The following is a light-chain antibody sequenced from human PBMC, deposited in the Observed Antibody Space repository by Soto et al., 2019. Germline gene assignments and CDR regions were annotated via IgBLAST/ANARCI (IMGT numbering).Light chain of an antibody. J-gene: IGKJ5*01. Sequence: EIVMTQSPATLSLSPGERATLSCRASQSANSNLAWYQQKAGQAPRLIMYGTSTRATGIPARFSASGSGTDFTLTISSLEPEDFAFYYCQQRSNWPRITFGQGTRLEI. CDR3: QQRSNWPRIT. V-gene: IGKV3-11*01. CDR2: GTS. CDR1: QSANSN.